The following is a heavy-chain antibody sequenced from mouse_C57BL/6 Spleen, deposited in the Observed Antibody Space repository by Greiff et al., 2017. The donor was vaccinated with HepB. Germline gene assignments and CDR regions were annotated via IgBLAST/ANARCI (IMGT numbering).Heavy chain of an antibody. V-gene: IGHV1-15*01. CDR1: GYTFTDYE. CDR2: IDPETGGT. CDR3: TRRGYYYGSSYGYFDY. Sequence: QVQLQQSGAELVRPGASVTLSCKASGYTFTDYEMHWVKQTPVHGLEWIGAIDPETGGTAYNQKFKGKAILTADKSSSTAYMELRSLTSEDSAVYYCTRRGYYYGSSYGYFDYWGQGTTRTVSS. J-gene: IGHJ2*01. D-gene: IGHD1-1*01.